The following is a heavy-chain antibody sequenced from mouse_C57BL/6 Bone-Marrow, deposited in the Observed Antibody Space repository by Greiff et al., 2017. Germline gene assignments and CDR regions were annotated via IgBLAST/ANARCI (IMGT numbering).Heavy chain of an antibody. CDR2: INPSSGYT. CDR3: ANVFEDC. Sequence: QVQLKESGAELAKPGASVKLSCKASGYTFTSYWMHWVKQRPGQGLEWIGYINPSSGYTKYNQKFNDKATLTADKSSSTAYMELSSLTYEDSAVYYCANVFEDCWGHGPTLTVSS. V-gene: IGHV1-7*01. CDR1: GYTFTSYW. J-gene: IGHJ2*01.